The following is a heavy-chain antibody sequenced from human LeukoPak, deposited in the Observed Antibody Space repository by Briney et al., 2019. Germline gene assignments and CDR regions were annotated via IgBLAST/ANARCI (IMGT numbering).Heavy chain of an antibody. Sequence: SETLSLTFAVSGASISSSNWWSWVRQPPEKRLEWIGEVHHSGSTNYNPSLKSRVTISLDNSKSQFSLKVISVTAADTAVYYCARGDGTMLRGIHYFDYWSQGTLVTVSS. D-gene: IGHD3-10*01. CDR1: GASISSSNW. CDR2: VHHSGST. J-gene: IGHJ4*02. CDR3: ARGDGTMLRGIHYFDY. V-gene: IGHV4-4*02.